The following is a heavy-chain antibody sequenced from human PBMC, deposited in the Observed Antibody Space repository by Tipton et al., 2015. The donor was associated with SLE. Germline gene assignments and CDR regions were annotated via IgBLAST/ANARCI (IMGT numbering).Heavy chain of an antibody. CDR2: IYYSGST. CDR1: GGSISSHY. D-gene: IGHD4-17*01. J-gene: IGHJ2*01. CDR3: ARDGDGDYPVGFDL. V-gene: IGHV4-59*11. Sequence: TLSLTCTVSGGSISSHYWSWIRQPPGKGLEWIGYIYYSGSTYYNPSLKSRVTISVDTSKNQFSLKLSSVTAADTAVYYCARDGDGDYPVGFDLWGRGTLVTVSS.